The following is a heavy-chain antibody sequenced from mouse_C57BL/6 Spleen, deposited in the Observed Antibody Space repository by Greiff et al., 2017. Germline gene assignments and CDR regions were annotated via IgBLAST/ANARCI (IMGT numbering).Heavy chain of an antibody. CDR3: AKLQGYFDV. CDR2: IHPNSGST. V-gene: IGHV1-64*01. J-gene: IGHJ1*03. CDR1: GYTFTSYW. Sequence: QVQLKESGAELVKPGASVKLSCKASGYTFTSYWMHWVKQRPGQGLEWIGMIHPNSGSTNYNEKFKSKATLTVDKSSSTAYMQLSSLTSEDSAVYYCAKLQGYFDVWGTGTTVTVSS.